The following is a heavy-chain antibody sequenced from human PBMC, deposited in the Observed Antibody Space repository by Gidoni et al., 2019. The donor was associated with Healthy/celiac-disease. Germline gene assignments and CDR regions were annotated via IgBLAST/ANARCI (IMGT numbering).Heavy chain of an antibody. CDR2: ISYDGSNK. CDR1: GFTFSSYG. J-gene: IGHJ6*02. Sequence: QVQLVESGGGVVQPGRSLRLSCAASGFTFSSYGMHWVRQAPGKGLEWVAVISYDGSNKYYADSVKGRFTISRDNSKNTLYLQMNSLRAEDTAVYYCAKDLLKVYDFWSGYLSPRDYYYYGMDVWGQGTTVTFSS. V-gene: IGHV3-30*18. D-gene: IGHD3-3*01. CDR3: AKDLLKVYDFWSGYLSPRDYYYYGMDV.